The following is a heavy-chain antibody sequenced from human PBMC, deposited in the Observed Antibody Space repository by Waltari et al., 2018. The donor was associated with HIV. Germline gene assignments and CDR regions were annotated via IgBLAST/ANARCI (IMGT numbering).Heavy chain of an antibody. Sequence: QVQLVQSGAEVKKPESSVKVSCKASGGTFGSYTITWVRQAPGQGPEWMGGIIPMLGTATYAQKFQGRVTMTADKSTNTVYLELSTLRFDDTALYYCARGGCSGGTCYSKSFDLWGQGTMVTVSS. CDR2: IIPMLGTA. CDR3: ARGGCSGGTCYSKSFDL. V-gene: IGHV1-69*06. D-gene: IGHD2-21*01. CDR1: GGTFGSYT. J-gene: IGHJ3*01.